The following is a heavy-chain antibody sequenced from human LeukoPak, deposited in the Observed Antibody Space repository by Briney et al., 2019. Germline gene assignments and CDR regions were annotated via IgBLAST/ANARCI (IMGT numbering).Heavy chain of an antibody. CDR2: MNPNSGNT. CDR3: ARSPVGHNACFDA. J-gene: IGHJ5*02. Sequence: GPLRPSPKAAISAFTRSDINRAPQATGPGLEWMGWMNPNSGNTGYAQTFHGRVTMTRNTYTSKAYMELTSLRSEDTAVYYCARSPVGHNACFDAWGQGTLVTVSS. D-gene: IGHD1-26*01. V-gene: IGHV1-8*01. CDR1: ISAFTRSD.